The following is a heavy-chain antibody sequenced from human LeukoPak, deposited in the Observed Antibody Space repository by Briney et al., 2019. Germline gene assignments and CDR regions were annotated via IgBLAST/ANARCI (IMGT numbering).Heavy chain of an antibody. V-gene: IGHV1-2*06. D-gene: IGHD3-16*01. CDR1: GCTFTYFY. CDR2: INPNSGGT. Sequence: ASVKVSCRASGCTFTYFYIHWVRQAPGQGLEWMGRINPNSGGTDYAQNFRGRVTLTRDTSITTVYMEVTRLTSDDTADYYCAITYANNAFDVWGQGTMVTVSS. CDR3: AITYANNAFDV. J-gene: IGHJ3*01.